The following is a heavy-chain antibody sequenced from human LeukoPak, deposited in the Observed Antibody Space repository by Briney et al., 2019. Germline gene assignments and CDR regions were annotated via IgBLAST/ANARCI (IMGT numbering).Heavy chain of an antibody. D-gene: IGHD3-22*01. CDR3: AKRGYDSSGYYYFDY. V-gene: IGHV3-30*18. CDR2: ISYDGSNK. Sequence: PGKSLRLSCAASGFTFSSYGMHWVRQAPGKGLEWVAVISYDGSNKYYADSVKGRFTISRDNSKNTLYLQMNSLRAEDTAVYYCAKRGYDSSGYYYFDYWGQGTLVTVSS. CDR1: GFTFSSYG. J-gene: IGHJ4*02.